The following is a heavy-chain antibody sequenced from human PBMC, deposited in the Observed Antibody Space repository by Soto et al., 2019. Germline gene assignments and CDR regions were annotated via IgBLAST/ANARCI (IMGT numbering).Heavy chain of an antibody. V-gene: IGHV3-30*18. Sequence: SLRLSCAASGFTFSSYGMHWVRQAPGKGLEWVAVISYDGSKKYYADSVKGRFTNTRDNSKNTLYLQKNSLRAEDTAVYYCAKDLLGRYGSGSYLDRYYYGMDVWGQGTTVTVSS. CDR3: AKDLLGRYGSGSYLDRYYYGMDV. CDR1: GFTFSSYG. J-gene: IGHJ6*02. D-gene: IGHD3-10*01. CDR2: ISYDGSKK.